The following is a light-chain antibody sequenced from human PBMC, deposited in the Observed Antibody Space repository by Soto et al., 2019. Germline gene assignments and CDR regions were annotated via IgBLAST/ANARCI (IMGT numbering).Light chain of an antibody. Sequence: EIVLTQSPGTLSLSPGERATLSCRASQSVSRSYLAWYQQKPGQAPRLLIYGASSRATGIPDRFSGSGSGTDFTLTISRLEPEDFAVYSCQQYGSSPPWTFGQGTKVEIK. CDR3: QQYGSSPPWT. CDR1: QSVSRSY. V-gene: IGKV3-20*01. CDR2: GAS. J-gene: IGKJ1*01.